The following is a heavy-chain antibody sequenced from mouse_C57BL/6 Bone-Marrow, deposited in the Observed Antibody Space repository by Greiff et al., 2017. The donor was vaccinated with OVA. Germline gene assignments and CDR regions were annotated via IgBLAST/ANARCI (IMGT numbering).Heavy chain of an antibody. J-gene: IGHJ3*01. D-gene: IGHD1-1*01. CDR2: ISSGSSTI. V-gene: IGHV5-17*01. CDR3: ASYYGSSHPFAY. CDR1: GFTFSDYG. Sequence: DVKLVESGGGLVKPGGSLKLSCAASGFTFSDYGMHWVRQAPEKGLEWVAYISSGSSTIYYADTVKGRFTISRDNAKNTLFLQMTSLRSEDTAMYYCASYYGSSHPFAYWGQGTLVTVSA.